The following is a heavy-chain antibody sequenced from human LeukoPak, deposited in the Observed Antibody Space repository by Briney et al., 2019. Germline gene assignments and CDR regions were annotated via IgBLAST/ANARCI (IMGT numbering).Heavy chain of an antibody. CDR3: AKDISNWNSRHFDY. CDR2: ISGNGGNT. D-gene: IGHD1-7*01. CDR1: GFTFDDYA. V-gene: IGHV3-43*02. Sequence: GGSLRLSCAASGFTFDDYAMHWVRQVPGKGLEWVSLISGNGGNTYYADSVRRRFTISRDNSKNSLYLQMNSLRTEDTALYYCAKDISNWNSRHFDYWGQGTLVTVSS. J-gene: IGHJ4*02.